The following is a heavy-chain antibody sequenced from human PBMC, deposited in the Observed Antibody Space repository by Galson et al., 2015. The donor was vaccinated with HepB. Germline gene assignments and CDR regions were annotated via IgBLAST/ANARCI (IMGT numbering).Heavy chain of an antibody. D-gene: IGHD3-22*01. J-gene: IGHJ4*02. Sequence: SLRLSCEASGFTFTNYVMHWVRQAPGKGLEWVAVTTYYGNNKYYIDSVKGRFTISRDNSKNTLYLQMNSLRPEDTAIYYCAKDGRHDVSRDYVYTHFDDWGQGTLVTVSS. CDR1: GFTFTNYV. CDR3: AKDGRHDVSRDYVYTHFDD. V-gene: IGHV3-30*18. CDR2: TTYYGNNK.